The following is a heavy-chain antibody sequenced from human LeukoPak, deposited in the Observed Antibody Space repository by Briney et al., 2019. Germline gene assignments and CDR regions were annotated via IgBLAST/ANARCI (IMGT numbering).Heavy chain of an antibody. J-gene: IGHJ6*04. CDR2: I. D-gene: IGHD3-10*02. V-gene: IGHV3-48*03. CDR3: AELGITMIGGV. Sequence: GSLRLSCAASGFTLRSYEMNWVRQAPGKGLEWVSYIKGRFTISRDNAKNSLYLQMNSLRAEDTAVYYCAELGITMIGGVWGKGTTVTISS. CDR1: GFTLRSYE.